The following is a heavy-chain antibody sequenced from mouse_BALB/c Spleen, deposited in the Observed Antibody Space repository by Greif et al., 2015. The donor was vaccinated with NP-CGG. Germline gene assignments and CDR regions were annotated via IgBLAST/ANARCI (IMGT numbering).Heavy chain of an antibody. CDR3: AIYDGYYYYAMAY. CDR2: INPSNGRT. D-gene: IGHD2-3*01. Sequence: QVQLQQSGAELVKPGASVKLSCKASGYTFTSYWMHWVKQRPGQGLEWIGEINPSNGRTNYNEKFKSKATLTVDKSSSTAYMQLSSLTSEDSAVYYCAIYDGYYYYAMAYWGQGTSVTVSS. V-gene: IGHV1S81*02. J-gene: IGHJ4*01. CDR1: GYTFTSYW.